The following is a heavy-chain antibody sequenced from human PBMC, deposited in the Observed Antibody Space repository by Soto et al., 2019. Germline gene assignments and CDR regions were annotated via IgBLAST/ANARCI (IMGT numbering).Heavy chain of an antibody. CDR1: GYTFTIYG. Sequence: ASVKVSCKASGYTFTIYGSNWVRQAPGQGLEWMGWISPDNGNTNYAQKLQGRVTMTTDTSTSTAYMELRSLRSDDTAVYYCARALGYSGYAGMDVWGQGTTVTVS. V-gene: IGHV1-18*01. CDR2: ISPDNGNT. CDR3: ARALGYSGYAGMDV. D-gene: IGHD5-12*01. J-gene: IGHJ6*02.